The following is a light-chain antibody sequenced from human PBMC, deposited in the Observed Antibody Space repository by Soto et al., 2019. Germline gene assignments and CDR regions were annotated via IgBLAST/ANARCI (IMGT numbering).Light chain of an antibody. V-gene: IGKV3-15*01. CDR2: GAS. Sequence: ETVMTQSPATLSVSPGERVTLSCRASHSVSSNLAWYQQKPGQAPGLLIYGASTRATGIPARFGGSGSGTEFTLTISSLQSEDFAVYYCQQYNSWPPGTFGQGTKVEIK. CDR3: QQYNSWPPGT. J-gene: IGKJ1*01. CDR1: HSVSSN.